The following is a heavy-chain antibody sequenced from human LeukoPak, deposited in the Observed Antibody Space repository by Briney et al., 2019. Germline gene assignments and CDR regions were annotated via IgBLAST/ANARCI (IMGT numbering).Heavy chain of an antibody. D-gene: IGHD1/OR15-1a*01. V-gene: IGHV3-72*01. Sequence: GGSLRLSCAASGFIFSDHYMDWVRQAPGKGLEWVGRIRNRANGYTTQYAASVKGRFTISRDDSTNSLYLQMNSLKTEDTAVYFCVRTYGGSNWDKTYFGFWGQGTLVTVSS. J-gene: IGHJ4*02. CDR3: VRTYGGSNWDKTYFGF. CDR1: GFIFSDHY. CDR2: IRNRANGYTT.